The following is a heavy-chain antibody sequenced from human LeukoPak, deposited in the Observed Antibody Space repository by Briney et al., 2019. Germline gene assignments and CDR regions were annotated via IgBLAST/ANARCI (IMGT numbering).Heavy chain of an antibody. J-gene: IGHJ6*02. CDR2: ISYDGSNK. D-gene: IGHD6-6*01. CDR1: GFTFSSYA. Sequence: PGGSLRLSCAASGFTFSSYAMHWVRQAPGKGLEWVAVISYDGSNKYYADSVKGRFTISRDNAKNSLYLQMNSLRDEDTAVYYCARGGGAARPGVYYGMDVWGQGTTVTVSS. CDR3: ARGGGAARPGVYYGMDV. V-gene: IGHV3-30*04.